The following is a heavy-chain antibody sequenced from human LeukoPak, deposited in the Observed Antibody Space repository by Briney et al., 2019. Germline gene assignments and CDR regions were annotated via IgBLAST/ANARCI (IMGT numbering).Heavy chain of an antibody. D-gene: IGHD4-17*01. J-gene: IGHJ3*02. V-gene: IGHV1-46*01. CDR1: GYTFTSYY. Sequence: ASVKVSCKASGYTFTSYYMHWVRQAPGQGLEWMGIINPSGGSTSYAQKFQGRVTMTRDTSTSTVYMELSSLRSEDTAVYYCARGDYGDLGTNAFDIWGQGTMVTVSS. CDR3: ARGDYGDLGTNAFDI. CDR2: INPSGGST.